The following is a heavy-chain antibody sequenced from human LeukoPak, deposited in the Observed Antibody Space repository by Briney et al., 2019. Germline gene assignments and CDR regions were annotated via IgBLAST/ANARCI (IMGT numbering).Heavy chain of an antibody. Sequence: GSLRLSCVASGFKFSTYGMHWVRQAPDKGLEWVALVSYGGDIEYYADSVKGRFTISRDNSKNTLYLEMSSLRPDDTAVYYCAKVRWFGELSTPDAFDIWGQGTLVTVSS. J-gene: IGHJ3*02. CDR2: VSYGGDIE. D-gene: IGHD3-10*01. CDR3: AKVRWFGELSTPDAFDI. CDR1: GFKFSTYG. V-gene: IGHV3-30*18.